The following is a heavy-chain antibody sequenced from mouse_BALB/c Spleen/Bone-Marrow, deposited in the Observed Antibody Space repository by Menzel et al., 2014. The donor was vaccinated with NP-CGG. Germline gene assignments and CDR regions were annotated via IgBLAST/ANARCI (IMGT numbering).Heavy chain of an antibody. CDR1: GYAFTNYL. J-gene: IGHJ4*01. D-gene: IGHD4-1*01. Sequence: QVQLKESGAELVRPGTSVKVSCKASGYAFTNYLIDWVKQRPGQGLEWIGVINPGSGGTNYNEKFKAKATLTADKSSSTAYMQLSSLTSDDSAVYFCARCLIGTSAMDYWGQGTSVTVSS. V-gene: IGHV1-54*01. CDR2: INPGSGGT. CDR3: ARCLIGTSAMDY.